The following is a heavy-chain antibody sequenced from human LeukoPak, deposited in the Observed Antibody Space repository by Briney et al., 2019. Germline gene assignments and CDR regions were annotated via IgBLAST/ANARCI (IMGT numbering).Heavy chain of an antibody. CDR1: GDSVSSNSAA. J-gene: IGHJ4*02. CDR3: ARSGSGGWIDY. CDR2: TYYRSKWYN. Sequence: SQTLSLACAISGDSVSSNSAAWNWMRQSPSRGLEWLGRTYYRSKWYNGYAVFVKSRISVNPDTSKNQFSLQLNSVTPEDTAVYYCARSGSGGWIDYWGQGTLVTVSS. V-gene: IGHV6-1*01. D-gene: IGHD6-19*01.